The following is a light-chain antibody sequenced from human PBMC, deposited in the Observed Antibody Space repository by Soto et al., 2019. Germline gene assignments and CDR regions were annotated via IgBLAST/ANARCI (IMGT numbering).Light chain of an antibody. CDR3: QSYDSTWSGSWV. J-gene: IGLJ3*02. CDR1: SSNIGADYD. CDR2: GNN. V-gene: IGLV1-40*01. Sequence: QSVLTQPPSVSGAPGQRVTISRTGTSSNIGADYDVPWYQQLPGTAPKLLIYGNNNLPSGVPDRFSASKSGTSASLAITGIEAEDEADYYCQSYDSTWSGSWVFGAGTKVTVL.